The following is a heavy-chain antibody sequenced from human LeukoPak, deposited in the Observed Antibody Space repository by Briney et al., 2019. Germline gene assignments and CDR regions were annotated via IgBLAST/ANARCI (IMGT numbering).Heavy chain of an antibody. CDR3: ARADYGDGGDAFDI. V-gene: IGHV4-34*01. D-gene: IGHD4-17*01. Sequence: SETLSLTCAVYGGSFSGYYWSWIRQPPGKGLEWIGEINHSGSTNYNPSLKSRVTISVDTSKNQFSLKLSSVTAADTAVYYCARADYGDGGDAFDIWGQGTMVTVSS. CDR2: INHSGST. CDR1: GGSFSGYY. J-gene: IGHJ3*02.